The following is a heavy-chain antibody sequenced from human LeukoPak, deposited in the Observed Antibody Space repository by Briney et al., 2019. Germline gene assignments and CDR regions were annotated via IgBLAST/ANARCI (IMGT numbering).Heavy chain of an antibody. V-gene: IGHV3-74*01. Sequence: GGSLRLSCEASGFTFSNYGMTWVRQAPGKGLVWVSRINSDGSSTSYADSVKGRFTISRDNAKNTLYLQMNSLRAEDTAVYYCARASGYDLRLYYFDYWGQGTLVTVSS. J-gene: IGHJ4*02. D-gene: IGHD5-12*01. CDR3: ARASGYDLRLYYFDY. CDR1: GFTFSNYG. CDR2: INSDGSST.